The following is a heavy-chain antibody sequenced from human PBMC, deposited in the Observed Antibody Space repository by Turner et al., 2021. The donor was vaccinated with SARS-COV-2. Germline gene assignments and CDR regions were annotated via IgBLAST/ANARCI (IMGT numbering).Heavy chain of an antibody. V-gene: IGHV3-23*01. CDR2: ISGRGDTT. Sequence: EVQLLVSGGGLIQPGGSLRLSCAASGFTFSSYAMSWVRQAPGKGLGWVSSISGRGDTTYYADSVKGRFTISRDNSKNTVYLQMNSLRAEDTALYYCAKDRIVAATMGASRCWGQGTLVTVSS. CDR3: AKDRIVAATMGASRC. D-gene: IGHD1-26*01. J-gene: IGHJ4*02. CDR1: GFTFSSYA.